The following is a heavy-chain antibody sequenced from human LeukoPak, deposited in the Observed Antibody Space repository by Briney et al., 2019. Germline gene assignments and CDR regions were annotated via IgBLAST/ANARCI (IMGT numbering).Heavy chain of an antibody. J-gene: IGHJ4*02. CDR2: INSDGSST. V-gene: IGHV3-74*01. CDR3: AKRADYGGNSYDY. D-gene: IGHD4-23*01. CDR1: GFTFSNYW. Sequence: PGGSLRLSCAASGFTFSNYWMHWVRQTAGKGPVWVSRINSDGSSTSYADSVKGRFTISRDNAKNTLYLQMNSLRAEDTALYYCAKRADYGGNSYDYWGQGTLVTVSS.